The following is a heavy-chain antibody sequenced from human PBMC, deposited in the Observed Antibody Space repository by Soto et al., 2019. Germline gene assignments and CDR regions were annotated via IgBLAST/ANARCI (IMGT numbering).Heavy chain of an antibody. D-gene: IGHD5-18*01. V-gene: IGHV4-30-4*08. CDR1: GGSISSGDHY. CDR2: IYYSGTT. Sequence: QVQLQESGPGLVKPSQTLSLTCTVSGGSISSGDHYWSWIRQPPGKGLEWIGYIYYSGTTDYNPSLKSRVTISVDTAKNQFSLKVSSVTAADTAVYYCVRDQKDTAMATDAFEIWGQGKMVSVSS. J-gene: IGHJ3*02. CDR3: VRDQKDTAMATDAFEI.